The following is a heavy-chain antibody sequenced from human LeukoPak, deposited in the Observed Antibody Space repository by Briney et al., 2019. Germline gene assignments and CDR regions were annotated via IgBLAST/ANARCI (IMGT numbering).Heavy chain of an antibody. Sequence: SETLSLTCAVYGGSFSGYYWSWVRQPPGKGLEWIGEINHSGSTNYNPSLKSRVTISVDTSKNQFSLKLSSVTAADTAVYYCARGRTESTDYYYYGMDVWGQGTTVTVSS. CDR3: ARGRTESTDYYYYGMDV. V-gene: IGHV4-34*01. CDR1: GGSFSGYY. CDR2: INHSGST. J-gene: IGHJ6*02. D-gene: IGHD3/OR15-3a*01.